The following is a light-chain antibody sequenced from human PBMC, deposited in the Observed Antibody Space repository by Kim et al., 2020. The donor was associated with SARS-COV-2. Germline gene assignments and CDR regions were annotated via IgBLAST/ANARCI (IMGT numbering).Light chain of an antibody. CDR1: CCINVGTYR. V-gene: IGLV5-39*01. CDR2: YKSDSDK. CDR3: AIWYSSTVV. J-gene: IGLJ2*01. Sequence: FTQTLRCCINVGTYRLYWYQQKPVSRPRYLLRYKSDSDKQQGSGFPSRFSGSKDASTNAGLLLISGLQSEDEADYYCAIWYSSTVVFGGGTQLTVL.